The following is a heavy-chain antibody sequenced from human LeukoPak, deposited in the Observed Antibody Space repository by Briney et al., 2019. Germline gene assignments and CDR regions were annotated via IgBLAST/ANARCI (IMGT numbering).Heavy chain of an antibody. V-gene: IGHV3-7*01. CDR2: INPDGSEK. CDR3: ARASPMYYYGSGSYYGDFDY. Sequence: GGSLRVSCAASGFTFSNYWMSWVRQAPGKGLEWVANINPDGSEKYSVDSVKGRFTISRDNAKNSLYLQMNSLRAEDTAVYCCARASPMYYYGSGSYYGDFDYWGQGTLVTVSS. D-gene: IGHD3-10*01. CDR1: GFTFSNYW. J-gene: IGHJ4*02.